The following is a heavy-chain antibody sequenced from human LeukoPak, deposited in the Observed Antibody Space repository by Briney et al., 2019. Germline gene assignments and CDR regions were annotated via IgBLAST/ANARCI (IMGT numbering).Heavy chain of an antibody. V-gene: IGHV3-30-3*01. D-gene: IGHD3-22*01. CDR3: AREKYYYDGSGYYFDY. CDR2: ISYDGSNK. Sequence: GGSLRLSCAASGFTFSSYAMHWVRQAPGKGLEWVAVISYDGSNKYYADSVKGRFTISRDNSKNTLYLQMNSLRAEDTAVYYCAREKYYYDGSGYYFDYWGQGTLVTVSS. CDR1: GFTFSSYA. J-gene: IGHJ4*02.